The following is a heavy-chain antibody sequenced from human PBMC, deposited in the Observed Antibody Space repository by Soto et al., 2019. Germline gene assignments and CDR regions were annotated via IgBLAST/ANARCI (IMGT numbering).Heavy chain of an antibody. CDR2: IYYSGST. D-gene: IGHD3-3*01. CDR3: ARDPSITIFGTSVRHDAFDI. J-gene: IGHJ3*02. V-gene: IGHV4-31*03. CDR1: GGSISSGGYY. Sequence: PSETLSLTCTVSGGSISSGGYYWSWIRQHPGKGLEWIGYIYYSGSTYYNPSLKSRVTISVDTSKNQFSLKLSSVTAADTAVYYCARDPSITIFGTSVRHDAFDIWGQGTMVTVSS.